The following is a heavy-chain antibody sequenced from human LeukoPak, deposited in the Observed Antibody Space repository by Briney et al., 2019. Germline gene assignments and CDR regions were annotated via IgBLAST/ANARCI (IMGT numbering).Heavy chain of an antibody. CDR2: VSGSGGST. J-gene: IGHJ3*02. V-gene: IGHV3-23*01. CDR3: AKSMGGWYAFDI. Sequence: GSLRLSCAASGFTFSSYAMNWVRQAPGKGLEWVSGVSGSGGSTYYADSVKGRFTISRDNSKNTVYLQMNTLRAEDTAVYHCAKSMGGWYAFDIWGQGTMVTVSS. D-gene: IGHD2-15*01. CDR1: GFTFSSYA.